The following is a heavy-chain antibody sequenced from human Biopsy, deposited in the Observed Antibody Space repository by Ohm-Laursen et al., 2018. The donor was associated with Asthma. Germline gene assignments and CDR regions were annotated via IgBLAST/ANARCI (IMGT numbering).Heavy chain of an antibody. J-gene: IGHJ2*01. V-gene: IGHV4-34*01. CDR1: GGYLTGHY. CDR2: IDQSGYT. CDR3: ARAVSSSSYWYFDL. D-gene: IGHD6-6*01. Sequence: SDTLSLTCTVYGGYLTGHYWNWIRQPPGKGLEWIGEIDQSGYTNYNPSLKSRVTISADTSKNHFSLKVTSVTAADTAVYYCARAVSSSSYWYFDLWGRGDLVTVSS.